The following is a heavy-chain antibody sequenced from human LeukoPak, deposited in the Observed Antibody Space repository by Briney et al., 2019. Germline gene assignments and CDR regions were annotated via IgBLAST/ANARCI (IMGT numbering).Heavy chain of an antibody. CDR2: VWNDGSNK. Sequence: PGGSLRLSCAVSGFTFGSYGMHWVRQAPGKGLEWVALVWNDGSNKYYADSVKGRFAISRDNSKNTLYLQMNGLRAEDTAVYYCARERCSASNCYALLYWGQGTLVTVSS. J-gene: IGHJ4*02. CDR3: ARERCSASNCYALLY. CDR1: GFTFGSYG. V-gene: IGHV3-33*01. D-gene: IGHD2-15*01.